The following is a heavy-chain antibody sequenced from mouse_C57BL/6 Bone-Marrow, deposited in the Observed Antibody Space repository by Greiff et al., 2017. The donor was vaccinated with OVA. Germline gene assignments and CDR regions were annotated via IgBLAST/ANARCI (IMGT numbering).Heavy chain of an antibody. Sequence: QVQLQQSGAELVRPGASVTLSCKASGYTFTDYEMHWVKQTPVHGLEWIGAIDPDTGGTAYNQKFKGKAILTADKSSSTAYMELRSLTSEDSAVYYCTRHYYGSSYDYWGQGTTLTVSS. CDR1: GYTFTDYE. CDR2: IDPDTGGT. V-gene: IGHV1-15*01. D-gene: IGHD1-1*01. J-gene: IGHJ2*01. CDR3: TRHYYGSSYDY.